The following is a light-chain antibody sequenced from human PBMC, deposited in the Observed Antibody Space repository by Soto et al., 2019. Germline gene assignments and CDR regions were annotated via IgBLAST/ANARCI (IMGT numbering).Light chain of an antibody. J-gene: IGLJ1*01. Sequence: QSALTQPPSVSAAPGQKVTISCSGSSSNIGGNSVSWYQQLPGTAPKLLIHDAVKRPSGIPDRFSGSKAGTSATLGITGFQTGDEADYYCGSWDSSLSAYVFGTGTKVTVL. CDR3: GSWDSSLSAYV. CDR2: DAV. CDR1: SSNIGGNS. V-gene: IGLV1-51*01.